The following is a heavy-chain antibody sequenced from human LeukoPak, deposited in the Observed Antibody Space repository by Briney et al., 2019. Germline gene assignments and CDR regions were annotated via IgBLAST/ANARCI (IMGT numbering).Heavy chain of an antibody. CDR1: GGSISSGGYY. V-gene: IGHV4-31*03. D-gene: IGHD3-3*01. J-gene: IGHJ5*02. Sequence: SETLSLTCTVSGGSISSGGYYWSWIRQHPGKGLEWIGYIYYSGSTYYNPSLKSRVTISVDTSKNQFSLKLSSVTAADTAVYYCARQLYDFWSGYHFRFDPWGQGTLVTVSS. CDR2: IYYSGST. CDR3: ARQLYDFWSGYHFRFDP.